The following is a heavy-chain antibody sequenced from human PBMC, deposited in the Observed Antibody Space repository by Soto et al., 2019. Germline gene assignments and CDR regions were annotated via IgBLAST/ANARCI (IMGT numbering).Heavy chain of an antibody. J-gene: IGHJ6*02. D-gene: IGHD3-10*01. CDR1: GGNFQTYA. V-gene: IGHV1-69*12. CDR3: AIVRTGVYGSGSTSPRFYYGMEV. CDR2: IIPVFAAT. Sequence: QVQLEQSGAEVKQPGSSVKVSCKASGGNFQTYAFTWVRQDPGQGLEWMGWIIPVFAATTSAQKFKGRVTITANESSHSVSMEMSSLRSEDTSIDDWAIVRTGVYGSGSTSPRFYYGMEVWGQGTAVTVSS.